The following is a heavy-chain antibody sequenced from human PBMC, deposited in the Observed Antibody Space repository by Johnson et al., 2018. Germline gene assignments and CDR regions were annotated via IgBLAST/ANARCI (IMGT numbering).Heavy chain of an antibody. Sequence: VQLQESGGGLVQPGGFLRLSCAASGFTFSAYNMNWVRQAPGKGLEWISYISSSFRTISYADSVKGRFTISRDNAKNSLYLQMNSLRDEDTAVYYCLRSFDYYGMDVGGKGTTVTFSS. J-gene: IGHJ6*04. CDR2: ISSSFRTI. CDR1: GFTFSAYN. CDR3: LRSFDYYGMDV. V-gene: IGHV3-48*02. D-gene: IGHD5-12*01.